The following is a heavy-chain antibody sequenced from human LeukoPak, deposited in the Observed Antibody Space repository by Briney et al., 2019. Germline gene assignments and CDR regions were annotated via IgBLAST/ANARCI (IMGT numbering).Heavy chain of an antibody. CDR1: GFTFDDYA. V-gene: IGHV3-9*01. J-gene: IGHJ4*02. CDR3: AREGPAASFLDS. D-gene: IGHD2-2*01. CDR2: ISWNSGSI. Sequence: TGGSLRLSCAASGFTFDDYAMHWVRQAPGKGLEWVSGISWNSGSIGYADSVKGRFTISRDNAKNSLYLQMNSLRAEDTAVYYCAREGPAASFLDSWGQGTLVTVSS.